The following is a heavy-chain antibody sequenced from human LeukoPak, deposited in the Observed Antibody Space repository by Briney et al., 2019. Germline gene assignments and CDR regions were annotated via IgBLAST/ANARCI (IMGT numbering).Heavy chain of an antibody. CDR3: AIEVSVFDY. CDR1: GGSISSSSYY. V-gene: IGHV4-39*07. Sequence: SETLSLTCTVSGGSISSSSYYWGWIRQPPGKGLEWIGSIYYSGSTYYNPSLKSRVTISVDTSKNQFSLKLSSVTAADTAVYYCAIEVSVFDYWGQGTLVTVSS. CDR2: IYYSGST. J-gene: IGHJ4*02.